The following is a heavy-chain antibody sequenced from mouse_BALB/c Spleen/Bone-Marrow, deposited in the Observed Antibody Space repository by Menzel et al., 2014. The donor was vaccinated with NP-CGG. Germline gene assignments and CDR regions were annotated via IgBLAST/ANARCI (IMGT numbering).Heavy chain of an antibody. Sequence: EVQLVESGGGLVEPGGSLKLSCAASGFTFSSYAMSWVRQTPEKRLEWVASINSGDSNYYPDSVKGRFTISRDNARNILYLQMSSLRSEDTAMYYCARSTMITTGNYFDYWGQDTTLTVSS. J-gene: IGHJ2*01. CDR3: ARSTMITTGNYFDY. CDR2: INSGDSN. V-gene: IGHV5-6-5*01. D-gene: IGHD2-4*01. CDR1: GFTFSSYA.